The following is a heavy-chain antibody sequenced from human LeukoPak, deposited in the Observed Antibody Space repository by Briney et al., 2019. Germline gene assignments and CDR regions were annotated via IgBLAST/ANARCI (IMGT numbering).Heavy chain of an antibody. CDR2: IYYSGST. Sequence: SETLSLTCTVAGGSISSTTYYWGWIRQLPGKGLEWIGSIYYSGSTYYNPSLKSRVTISVDTSKNQFPLKLTSVTAADTAVYYCARQPRSPYTGYDPWGQGTLVTVSS. CDR3: ARQPRSPYTGYDP. J-gene: IGHJ5*02. CDR1: GGSISSTTYY. D-gene: IGHD5-12*01. V-gene: IGHV4-39*01.